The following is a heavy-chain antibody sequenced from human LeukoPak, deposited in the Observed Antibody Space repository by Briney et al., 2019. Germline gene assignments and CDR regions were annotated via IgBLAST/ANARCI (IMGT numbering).Heavy chain of an antibody. CDR1: GDRVSRNSAA. CDR3: AREVVTRIIDY. CDR2: TYYRSKWYN. V-gene: IGHV6-1*01. D-gene: IGHD2-15*01. J-gene: IGHJ4*02. Sequence: SQTLSHTCAIFGDRVSRNSAAWNCIRQSPSRGLEWLVRTYYRSKWYNDYAVSVKSRITSNPDTSKNQFSLQLNSVTPEDTAVYYCAREVVTRIIDYWGQGTLVTVSS.